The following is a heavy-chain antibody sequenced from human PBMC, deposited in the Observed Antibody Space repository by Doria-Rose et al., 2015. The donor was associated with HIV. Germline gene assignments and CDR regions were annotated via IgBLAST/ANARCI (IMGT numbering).Heavy chain of an antibody. J-gene: IGHJ6*03. D-gene: IGHD3-10*01. CDR1: GGSISSYY. CDR2: IYSSGST. CDR3: ARFRPSRGIYYSLDV. Sequence: QVQLQESGPGLVKPAETLSLTCTVSGGSISSYYWNWIRQPPGKGLEWIGYIYSSGSTHYNSSLKSRVTISIATPKTQSSLKLSSVTAADTAVYYCARFRPSRGIYYSLDVRGKGTTVTVSS. V-gene: IGHV4-4*09.